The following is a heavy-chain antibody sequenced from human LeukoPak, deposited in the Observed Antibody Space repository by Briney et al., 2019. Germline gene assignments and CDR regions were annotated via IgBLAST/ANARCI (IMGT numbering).Heavy chain of an antibody. Sequence: GGSLRLSCAASGFTFSTYAMSWVRLAPGKGLEWVSGISGSGGSTYYADSVKGRFTSSRDNSNNTLYVQMNSLRVEDTAVYYCAKSGGLSGSGRLAMDVWGQGTTVTVTS. CDR1: GFTFSTYA. V-gene: IGHV3-23*01. D-gene: IGHD3-10*01. CDR3: AKSGGLSGSGRLAMDV. J-gene: IGHJ6*02. CDR2: ISGSGGST.